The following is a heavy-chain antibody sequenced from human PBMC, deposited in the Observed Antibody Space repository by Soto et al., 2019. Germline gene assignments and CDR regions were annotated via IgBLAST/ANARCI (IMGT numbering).Heavy chain of an antibody. V-gene: IGHV3-49*04. Sequence: SGGSLRLSCTASGFTFGDYAMSWVRQAPGKGLEWVGFIRSKAYGGTTEYAASVKGRFTISRDDSKSIAYLQMNSLKTEDTAVYYCTRVQRPVLRFLEWFPDDYYYYGMDVWGQGTTVTVSS. CDR2: IRSKAYGGTT. CDR3: TRVQRPVLRFLEWFPDDYYYYGMDV. CDR1: GFTFGDYA. J-gene: IGHJ6*02. D-gene: IGHD3-3*01.